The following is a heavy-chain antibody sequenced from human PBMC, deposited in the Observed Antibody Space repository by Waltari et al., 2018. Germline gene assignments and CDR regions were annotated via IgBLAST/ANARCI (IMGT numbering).Heavy chain of an antibody. Sequence: EVQLVESGGGLVQPGGALRPPCSAPGLAFSTYWMTWVRQTPGKGLECVANINPDGSEKYYVDSVKGRFTISRDNAKNSLYLQMNSLRAEDTSVYYCARDLNWETYWGRGALVTVSS. V-gene: IGHV3-7*01. J-gene: IGHJ4*02. CDR2: INPDGSEK. D-gene: IGHD7-27*01. CDR3: ARDLNWETY. CDR1: GLAFSTYW.